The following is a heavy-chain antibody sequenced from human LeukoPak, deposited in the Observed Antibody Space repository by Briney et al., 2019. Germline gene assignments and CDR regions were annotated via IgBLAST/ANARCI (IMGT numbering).Heavy chain of an antibody. CDR3: ARDRGKSRSWYIFDY. J-gene: IGHJ4*02. Sequence: GASVKVSCTASGYTFTSYGISWVRQAPGQGLEWMGWISAYNGNTNYAQKLQGRVTMTTDTSTSTAYMELRSLRSDDTAVYYCARDRGKSRSWYIFDYWGQGTLVTVSS. CDR1: GYTFTSYG. CDR2: ISAYNGNT. D-gene: IGHD6-13*01. V-gene: IGHV1-18*04.